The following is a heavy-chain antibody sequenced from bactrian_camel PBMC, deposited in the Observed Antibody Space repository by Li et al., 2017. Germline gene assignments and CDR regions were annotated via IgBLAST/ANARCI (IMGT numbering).Heavy chain of an antibody. D-gene: IGHD2*01. J-gene: IGHJ4*01. CDR2: IDSDGIT. CDR1: GDTIGRYC. Sequence: HVQLVESGGGSVQVGGSLRLSCVASGDTIGRYCMGWFRQIPDREREGLATIDSDGITRYADSVKGRFTISRDNARDTLYLQMNNLKPDDTASYYCAAATFNGGGNLCFRRLLTSTAVMGQGTQVTVS. V-gene: IGHV3S55*01.